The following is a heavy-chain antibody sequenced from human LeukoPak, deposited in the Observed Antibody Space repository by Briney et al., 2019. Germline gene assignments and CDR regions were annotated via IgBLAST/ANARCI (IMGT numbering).Heavy chain of an antibody. CDR3: AKDPKYSREDYFDY. CDR1: GFAFNTFS. D-gene: IGHD1-26*01. J-gene: IGHJ4*02. CDR2: VSSDSAYI. Sequence: KAGGSLRLSCAASGFAFNTFSMNWVRQAPGKGLEWVSSVSSDSAYIYYADSLRGRFTISRDNARYSLYLQMNSLRAEDTAVYYCAKDPKYSREDYFDYWGQGTLVTVSS. V-gene: IGHV3-21*01.